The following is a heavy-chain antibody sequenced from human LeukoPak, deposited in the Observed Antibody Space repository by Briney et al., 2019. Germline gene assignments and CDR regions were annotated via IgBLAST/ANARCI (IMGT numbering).Heavy chain of an antibody. J-gene: IGHJ4*02. V-gene: IGHV1-3*01. CDR1: GYTFTSYA. CDR2: INAGNGNT. Sequence: ASVKVSCKASGYTFTSYAMHWVRQAPGQRLEWMGWINAGNGNTKYSQKFQGRVTITRDTSASTAYMELSSLRSEDTAVYYCARDGYYDSSGYYHPFDYWGQGTLVTVSS. CDR3: ARDGYYDSSGYYHPFDY. D-gene: IGHD3-22*01.